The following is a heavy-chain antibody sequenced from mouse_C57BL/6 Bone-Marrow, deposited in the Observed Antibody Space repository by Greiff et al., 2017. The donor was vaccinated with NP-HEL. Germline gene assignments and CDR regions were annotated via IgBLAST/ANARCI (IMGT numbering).Heavy chain of an antibody. V-gene: IGHV14-4*01. D-gene: IGHD3-2*02. CDR2: IDPENGDT. Sequence: VQLQQSGAELVRPGASVKLSCTASGFNIKDDYMHWVKQRPEQGLEWIGWIDPENGDTASASKFQGKATITADTSSNTAYLQLSSLTSEDTAVYYCTTLQLRLLYLDYWGQGTTLTVSS. CDR1: GFNIKDDY. CDR3: TTLQLRLLYLDY. J-gene: IGHJ2*01.